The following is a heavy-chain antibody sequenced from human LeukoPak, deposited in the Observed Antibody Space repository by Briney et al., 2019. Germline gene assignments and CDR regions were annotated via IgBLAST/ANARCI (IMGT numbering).Heavy chain of an antibody. CDR3: ARGYDTIFGVVITDDAFDI. D-gene: IGHD3-3*01. CDR1: GGSISSYY. CDR2: IYYSGST. Sequence: SETLSLTCTVSGGSISSYYWSWIRQPPGKGLEWIGYIYYSGSTNYNPSLKSRVTTSVATSKNQFSLKLSSVTAADTAVYYCARGYDTIFGVVITDDAFDIWGQGTMVTVSS. V-gene: IGHV4-59*01. J-gene: IGHJ3*02.